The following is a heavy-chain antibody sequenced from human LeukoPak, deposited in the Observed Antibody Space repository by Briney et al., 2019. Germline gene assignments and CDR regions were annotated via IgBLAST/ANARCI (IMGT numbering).Heavy chain of an antibody. D-gene: IGHD6-13*01. CDR3: ARNFIAAAAVAFDI. CDR2: IYYSGST. Sequence: SETLSLTCTVSGGSISSSSYYWGWIRQPPGKGLEWIGSIYYSGSTYYNPSLKSRVTISVDTSKNQFSLKLSSVTAADTAVYYCARNFIAAAAVAFDIWGQGTMVTVSS. CDR1: GGSISSSSYY. J-gene: IGHJ3*02. V-gene: IGHV4-39*07.